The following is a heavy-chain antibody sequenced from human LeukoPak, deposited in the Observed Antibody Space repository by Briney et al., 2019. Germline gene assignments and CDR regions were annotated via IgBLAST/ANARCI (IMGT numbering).Heavy chain of an antibody. V-gene: IGHV4-30-2*01. CDR3: ARGGSGAFDI. CDR2: IYHSGST. J-gene: IGHJ3*02. D-gene: IGHD2-15*01. Sequence: SQTLSLTCAVPGGSISSGGYSWSWIRQPPGKGLEWIGYIYHSGSTYYNPSLKSRVTISVDRSKNQFSLKLSSVTAADTAVYYCARGGSGAFDIWGQGTMVTVSS. CDR1: GGSISSGGYS.